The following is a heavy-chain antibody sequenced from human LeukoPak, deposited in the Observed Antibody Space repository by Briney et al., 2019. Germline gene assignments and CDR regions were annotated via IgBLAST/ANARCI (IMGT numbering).Heavy chain of an antibody. CDR3: AREVRLVVDYFDY. Sequence: PGGSLRLSCAASGFTFSGYWMHWVRQAPGKGLVWVSRIVSDGSSTSYADSVKGRFTISRDNAKNTLYLQMNSLRAEDTAVYYCAREVRLVVDYFDYWGQGTLVTVSS. J-gene: IGHJ4*02. CDR1: GFTFSGYW. V-gene: IGHV3-74*01. CDR2: IVSDGSST. D-gene: IGHD2-15*01.